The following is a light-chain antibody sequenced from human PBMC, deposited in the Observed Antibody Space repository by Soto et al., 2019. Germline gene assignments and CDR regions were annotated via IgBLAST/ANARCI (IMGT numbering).Light chain of an antibody. V-gene: IGKV1-5*03. Sequence: DIQMTQSPSTLAASVGARVTITCRASQSISSWMAWYQQKPGKAPKLLIYTASSLQSGVPARFTGSGSGTEFTLTISSLQPDDFATYYCQQYHSWTFGQGTKVDIK. CDR2: TAS. J-gene: IGKJ1*01. CDR3: QQYHSWT. CDR1: QSISSW.